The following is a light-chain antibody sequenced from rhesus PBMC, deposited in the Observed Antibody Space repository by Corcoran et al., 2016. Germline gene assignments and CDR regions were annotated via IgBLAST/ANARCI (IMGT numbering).Light chain of an antibody. J-gene: IGKJ1*01. CDR1: QGISSY. CDR2: FAN. Sequence: DIQMSQSPSSLSASVGDRVTITCRASQGISSYLNWYQQKPGKAPKLLIYFANSLASGVPSMFRGRGSGTVYTLTISILHPKGFAPSYGHQGYSTPPTFGQGTKVEI. CDR3: HQGYSTPPT. V-gene: IGKV1-32*03.